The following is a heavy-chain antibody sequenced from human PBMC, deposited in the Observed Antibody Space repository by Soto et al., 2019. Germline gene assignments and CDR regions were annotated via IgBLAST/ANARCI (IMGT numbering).Heavy chain of an antibody. V-gene: IGHV3-30-3*01. CDR2: ISYERNNK. J-gene: IGHJ4*02. CDR3: AYSPYYYDSSGYTTEYYFDY. CDR1: GFTYSTYT. Sequence: GGSLRLSCAASGFTYSTYTMHWVRQAPGKGLEWVAVISYERNNKFYADYVKGQFTISRDSTKQTLYLQMNSLRAEDTPVYYCAYSPYYYDSSGYTTEYYFDYWGQGTLVPVSS. D-gene: IGHD3-22*01.